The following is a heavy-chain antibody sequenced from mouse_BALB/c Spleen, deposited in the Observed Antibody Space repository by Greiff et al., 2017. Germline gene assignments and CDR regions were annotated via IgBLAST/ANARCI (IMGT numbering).Heavy chain of an antibody. Sequence: EVQLQQSGTVLARPGASVKMSCKASGYTFTSYWMHWVKQRPGQGLEWIGAIYPGNSDTSYNQKFKGKAKLTAVTSTSTAYMELSSLTNEDSAVYYCTRSYRYGYAMDYWGQGTSVTVSS. D-gene: IGHD2-14*01. CDR1: GYTFTSYW. CDR3: TRSYRYGYAMDY. J-gene: IGHJ4*01. V-gene: IGHV1-5*01. CDR2: IYPGNSDT.